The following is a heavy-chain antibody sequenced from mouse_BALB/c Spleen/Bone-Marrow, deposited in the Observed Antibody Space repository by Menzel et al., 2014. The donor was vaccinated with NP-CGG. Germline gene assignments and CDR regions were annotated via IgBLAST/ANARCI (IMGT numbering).Heavy chain of an antibody. CDR1: GYAFTNYL. CDR2: INPGSGGT. J-gene: IGHJ2*01. CDR3: ARGAYYGNYFDY. Sequence: VQLQQSGAELVRPGNSVKVSCKASGYAFTNYLIEWVKQRPGQGLEWIGVINPGSGGTNYNEKFKGKAALTADKSSSTAYMQLSSLTSDDSAVYFCARGAYYGNYFDYWGQGTTLTVSS. D-gene: IGHD2-10*01. V-gene: IGHV1-54*01.